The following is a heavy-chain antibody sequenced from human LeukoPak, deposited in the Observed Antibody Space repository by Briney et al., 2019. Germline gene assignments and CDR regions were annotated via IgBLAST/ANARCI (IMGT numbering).Heavy chain of an antibody. J-gene: IGHJ4*02. D-gene: IGHD4-23*01. CDR3: ARGRPHGNDY. V-gene: IGHV3-74*01. Sequence: PGRSLRLSCAASGFTFDDYDMHWVRQAPGKGLVWVSRIASDGSSTTYADSVKGRFSISRDNAKNTLYLQMNSLRVEDTAVYYCARGRPHGNDYWGQGTLVTVSS. CDR2: IASDGSST. CDR1: GFTFDDYD.